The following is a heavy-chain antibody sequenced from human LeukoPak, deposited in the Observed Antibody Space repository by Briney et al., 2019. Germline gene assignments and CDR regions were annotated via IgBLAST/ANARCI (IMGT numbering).Heavy chain of an antibody. V-gene: IGHV3-23*01. CDR2: YYGSSGST. CDR3: EKDRQYSSPVNLDY. D-gene: IGHD6-6*01. Sequence: GGSLRLSCAPSGLTYHSYAIRWLRQATGKGLAGVSAYYGSSGSTYNAYSVTGRFTISRDNSKNTLYLQMNSLRAEDTAVYYCEKDRQYSSPVNLDYWGQGTLVTVSS. J-gene: IGHJ4*02. CDR1: GLTYHSYA.